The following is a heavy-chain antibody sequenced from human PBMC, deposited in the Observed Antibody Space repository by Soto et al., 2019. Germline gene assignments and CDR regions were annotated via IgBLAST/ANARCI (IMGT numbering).Heavy chain of an antibody. CDR1: GYTFTGYY. CDR2: IIPNSGGT. Sequence: ASVKVSCKASGYTFTGYYMHWVRQAPGQGLEWMGWIIPNSGGTDYAQKFQGRVTMSRDNSKNTLYLQVNSLRADDTAVYYCAKLGYDSNGPLDYWGQGTLVTRLL. V-gene: IGHV1-2*02. D-gene: IGHD3-22*01. J-gene: IGHJ4*02. CDR3: AKLGYDSNGPLDY.